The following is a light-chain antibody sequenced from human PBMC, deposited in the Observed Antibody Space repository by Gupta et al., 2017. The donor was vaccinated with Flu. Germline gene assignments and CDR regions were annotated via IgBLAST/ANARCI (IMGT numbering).Light chain of an antibody. CDR1: SSNIGSNT. CDR3: AAWDDSLNGYV. Sequence: SVLTQPPSASGTPRQRVTISCSGSSSNIGSNTVNWYQQHPGTSPKLLIYSNNQRPSGVPDRFAGSKSGTSASLAISGLQAEDEADYDCAAWDDSLNGYVFGTGTKVTV. CDR2: SNN. V-gene: IGLV1-44*01. J-gene: IGLJ1*01.